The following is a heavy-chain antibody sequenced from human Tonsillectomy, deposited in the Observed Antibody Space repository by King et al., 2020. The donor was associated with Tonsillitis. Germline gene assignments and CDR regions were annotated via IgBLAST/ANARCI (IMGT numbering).Heavy chain of an antibody. J-gene: IGHJ6*02. V-gene: IGHV4-30-4*01. CDR2: INYRGTT. CDR3: ARYVGHLCDMDV. D-gene: IGHD3-10*02. Sequence: VQLQESGPGLVKPSQTLSLTCTVSGDSISSGDYYWSWVRQPPGKGLEWIGYINYRGTTYYNPSLKSRVSISVDTSKNQFSLKLNSVTTADTAVYFCARYVGHLCDMDVWDQGTTVTVSS. CDR1: GDSISSGDYY.